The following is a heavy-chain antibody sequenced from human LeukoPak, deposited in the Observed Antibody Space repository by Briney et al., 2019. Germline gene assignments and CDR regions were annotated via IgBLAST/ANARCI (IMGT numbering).Heavy chain of an antibody. CDR2: IYYSGST. J-gene: IGHJ4*02. Sequence: SETLSLTSTVSGGSISSSNYCWVWIRQPPGKGLEWVGSIYYSGSTYYNPSLKSRVTISVDTSKNQFSLKLSSVTAADTAVDYCALRYFDRDYWGQGTLVTVSS. V-gene: IGHV4-39*01. D-gene: IGHD3-9*01. CDR1: GGSISSSNYC. CDR3: ALRYFDRDY.